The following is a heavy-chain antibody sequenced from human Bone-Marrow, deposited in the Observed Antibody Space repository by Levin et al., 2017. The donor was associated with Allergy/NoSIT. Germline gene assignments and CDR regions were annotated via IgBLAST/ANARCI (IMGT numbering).Heavy chain of an antibody. CDR3: AKDLDDSSGYYFDF. Sequence: GGSLRLSCAASGFSLSAYDMAWVRQAPGKGLEWVSTLSASGSTTYDADSLKGRFIISRDDSSNPLYLQMNSLSAGDTARYYCAKDLDDSSGYYFDFWGQGTLVLVSS. CDR2: LSASGSTT. D-gene: IGHD3-22*01. CDR1: GFSLSAYD. J-gene: IGHJ4*02. V-gene: IGHV3-23*01.